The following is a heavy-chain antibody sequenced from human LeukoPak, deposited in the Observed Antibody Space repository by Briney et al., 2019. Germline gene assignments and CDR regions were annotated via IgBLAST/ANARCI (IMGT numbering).Heavy chain of an antibody. CDR3: AREISDYASAY. V-gene: IGHV1-2*02. D-gene: IGHD4-17*01. CDR2: INPNSGGT. Sequence: GASVRVSCKASGYPFTGYYIHWGRQAPGQGLEWMGWINPNSGGTNYAQKFQGRVTMTSDTSITTAYMDLSRLTSDDTAVYYCAREISDYASAYWGQGTLVTVSS. CDR1: GYPFTGYY. J-gene: IGHJ4*02.